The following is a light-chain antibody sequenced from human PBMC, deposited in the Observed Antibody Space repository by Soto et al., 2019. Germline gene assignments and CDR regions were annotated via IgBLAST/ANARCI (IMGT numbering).Light chain of an antibody. Sequence: EIVLAQSPGTPSLSPGEIATLSCRASQSVSNNYLAWYQQKPGQAPRLLIYGASNRATGIPDRFSGSGSGTDFTLTITRLEPEDFAVYYCQQYGSSLSITFGQGTRLEIK. V-gene: IGKV3-20*01. J-gene: IGKJ5*01. CDR2: GAS. CDR1: QSVSNNY. CDR3: QQYGSSLSIT.